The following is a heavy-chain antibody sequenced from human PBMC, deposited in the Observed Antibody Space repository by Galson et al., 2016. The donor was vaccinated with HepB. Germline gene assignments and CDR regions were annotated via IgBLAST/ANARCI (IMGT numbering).Heavy chain of an antibody. J-gene: IGHJ6*02. CDR3: ARDEKEWISLERQAYYGMDV. D-gene: IGHD3-3*01. CDR2: INPTGEST. V-gene: IGHV1-46*01. CDR1: GYIFTYYY. Sequence: SVKVSCKASGYIFTYYYMHWVRQAPGQGLEWVGIINPTGESTTYAQKFQGRVTLTGDTSTSTVYMELTSLTYDDTAVYYCARDEKEWISLERQAYYGMDVWGQGTTVTVSS.